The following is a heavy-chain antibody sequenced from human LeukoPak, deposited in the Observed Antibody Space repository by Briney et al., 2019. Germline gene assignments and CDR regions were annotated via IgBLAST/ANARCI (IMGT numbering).Heavy chain of an antibody. D-gene: IGHD4-17*01. CDR2: MNPNSGNT. CDR1: GYTFTSYD. V-gene: IGHV1-8*01. Sequence: ASVKASCKASGYTFTSYDINWVRQATGQGLEWMGWMNPNSGNTGYAQKFQGRVTMTRNTSISTAYMEPSSLRSEDTAVYYCARGLATTGWFDPWGQGTLVTVSS. J-gene: IGHJ5*02. CDR3: ARGLATTGWFDP.